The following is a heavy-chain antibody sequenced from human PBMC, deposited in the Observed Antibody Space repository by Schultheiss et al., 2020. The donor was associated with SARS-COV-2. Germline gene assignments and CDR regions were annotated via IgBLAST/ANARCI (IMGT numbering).Heavy chain of an antibody. CDR1: GFTFDDYA. J-gene: IGHJ5*02. CDR3: AGEWFGEPWGDFDP. V-gene: IGHV3-9*01. CDR2: ISWNSGSI. Sequence: GGPLRLSCAASGFTFDDYAMHWVRQAPGKGLEWVSGISWNSGSIGYADSVKGRFTISRDNAKNSLYLQMNSLRAEDTALYYCAGEWFGEPWGDFDPWGQGTLVTVAS. D-gene: IGHD3-10*01.